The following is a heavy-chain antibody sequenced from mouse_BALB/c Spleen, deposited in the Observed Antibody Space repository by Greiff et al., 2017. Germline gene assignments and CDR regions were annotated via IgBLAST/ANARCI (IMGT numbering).Heavy chain of an antibody. Sequence: LVESGGGLVKLGGSLKLSCAASGFTFSSYYMSWVRQTPEKRLELVAAINSNGGSTYYPDTVKGRFTISRDNAKNTLYLQMSSLKSEDTALYYCARQAAGFDYWGQGTTLTVSS. V-gene: IGHV5-6-2*01. J-gene: IGHJ2*01. CDR3: ARQAAGFDY. CDR2: INSNGGST. CDR1: GFTFSSYY.